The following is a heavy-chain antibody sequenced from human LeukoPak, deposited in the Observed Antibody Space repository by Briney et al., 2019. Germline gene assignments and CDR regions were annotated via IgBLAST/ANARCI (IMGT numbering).Heavy chain of an antibody. CDR1: GYTFTDHW. CDR2: IYPGDSDT. CDR3: ARGDNSGWYFFDY. Sequence: HGESLKISCKASGYTFTDHWIGWVRQMPGKGLEWMGIIYPGDSDTRCSPSFQGQVTISADKSISTAYLQWRNLQAPDTAMYYCARGDNSGWYFFDYWGQGTLVTVSS. D-gene: IGHD6-19*01. J-gene: IGHJ4*02. V-gene: IGHV5-51*01.